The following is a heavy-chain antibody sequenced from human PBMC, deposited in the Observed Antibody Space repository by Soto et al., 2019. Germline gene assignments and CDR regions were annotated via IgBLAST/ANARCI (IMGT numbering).Heavy chain of an antibody. CDR3: AHTVGLVVVTSEDVYFQH. D-gene: IGHD2-15*01. Sequence: QITLKESGPTLVKHTQTLTLTCTFSGFSLSTSGVGVGWIRQPPGKALEWLAVIYWDDDKGYSTSLKNRLTSTKDTYKKQVVLTKSNMDPVDTATYYCAHTVGLVVVTSEDVYFQHWGQGSQVTLSS. CDR1: GFSLSTSGVG. CDR2: IYWDDDK. J-gene: IGHJ1*01. V-gene: IGHV2-5*02.